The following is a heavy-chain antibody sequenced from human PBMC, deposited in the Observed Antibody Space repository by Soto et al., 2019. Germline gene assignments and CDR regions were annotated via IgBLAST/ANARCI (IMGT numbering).Heavy chain of an antibody. V-gene: IGHV4-61*01. CDR3: ARAAVSSSWYDYYYYYGMDV. CDR2: IYYSGST. J-gene: IGHJ6*02. CDR1: GGSVSSGSYY. D-gene: IGHD6-13*01. Sequence: PSETPSLTCTFSGGSVSSGSYYWSWIRPPPGKGLEWIGYIYYSGSTNYNPSLKSRVTISVDTSKNQFSLKLSSVTAADTAVYYCARAAVSSSWYDYYYYYGMDVWGQGTTVTVSS.